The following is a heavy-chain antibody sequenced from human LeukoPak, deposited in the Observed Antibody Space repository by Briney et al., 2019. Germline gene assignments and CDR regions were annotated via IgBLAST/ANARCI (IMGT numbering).Heavy chain of an antibody. CDR2: IRSKAYGGTT. CDR1: GFTFGDYA. J-gene: IGHJ4*02. V-gene: IGHV3-49*04. CDR3: TRAGYDFWSGYYTGMVGYYFDY. D-gene: IGHD3-3*01. Sequence: GGSLRLSCTASGFTFGDYAMSWVRQAPGKGLEWVGFIRSKAYGGTTEYAASVKGRFTISRDDSKNIAYLQMNSLKTEDTAVYYCTRAGYDFWSGYYTGMVGYYFDYWGQGTLVTVSS.